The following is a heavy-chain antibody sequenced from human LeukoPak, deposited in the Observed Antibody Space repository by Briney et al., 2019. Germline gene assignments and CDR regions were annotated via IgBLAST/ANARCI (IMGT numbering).Heavy chain of an antibody. CDR2: IIPILGIA. J-gene: IGHJ4*02. CDR1: GYTFTSYY. Sequence: ASVKVSCKASGYTFTSYYMHWVRQAPGQGLEWMGRIIPILGIANYAQKFQGRVTITADKSTSTAYMELSSLRSEDTAVYYCARDRDTAMVPYFDYWGQGTLVTVSS. V-gene: IGHV1-69*04. CDR3: ARDRDTAMVPYFDY. D-gene: IGHD5-18*01.